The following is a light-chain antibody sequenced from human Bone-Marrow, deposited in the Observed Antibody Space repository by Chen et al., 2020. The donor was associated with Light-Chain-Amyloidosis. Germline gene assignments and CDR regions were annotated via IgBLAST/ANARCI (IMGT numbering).Light chain of an antibody. V-gene: IGLV3-21*02. J-gene: IGLJ3*02. Sequence: SYVLTQPSSVSVAPGQTATFACGGNNIGSTSVHWYLQTPGQAPLLVVYDDSDRPSGIPERLSGSNSGNTATLTISRVEAGDEADYYCQVWDRSSDRPVFGGGTKLTVL. CDR3: QVWDRSSDRPV. CDR1: NIGSTS. CDR2: DDS.